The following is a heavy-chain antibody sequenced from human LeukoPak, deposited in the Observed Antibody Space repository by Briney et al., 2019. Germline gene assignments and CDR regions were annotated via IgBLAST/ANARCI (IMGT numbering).Heavy chain of an antibody. J-gene: IGHJ4*02. CDR1: GFIFSNFW. CDR3: AKDLAIDYGDYFDY. CDR2: IKRDGSEK. Sequence: GGSLRLSCAASGFIFSNFWMSWVRQAPGKGLEWVANIKRDGSEKYYVDSVKGRFTISRDNSKNTLYLQMNSLRAEDTAVYYCAKDLAIDYGDYFDYWGQGTLVTVSS. D-gene: IGHD4-17*01. V-gene: IGHV3-7*03.